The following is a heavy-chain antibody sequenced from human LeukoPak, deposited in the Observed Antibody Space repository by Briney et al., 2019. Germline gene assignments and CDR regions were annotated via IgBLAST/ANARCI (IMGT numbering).Heavy chain of an antibody. D-gene: IGHD5-18*01. CDR3: ARTTEGGYSYGSFYYYYMDV. J-gene: IGHJ6*03. CDR2: IYYSGST. CDR1: GDSISNYY. V-gene: IGHV4-59*01. Sequence: NTSETLSLTCTVSGDSISNYYWSWIRQPPGKGLEWIGFIYYSGSTNYNPSLKSRVTISLDTSKNQFSLKLSSVTAADTAVYYCARTTEGGYSYGSFYYYYMDVWGKGATVTISS.